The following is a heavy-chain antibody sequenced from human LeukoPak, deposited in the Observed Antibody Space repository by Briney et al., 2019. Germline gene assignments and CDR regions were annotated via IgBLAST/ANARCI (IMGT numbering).Heavy chain of an antibody. Sequence: SETLSLTCTVSGGSISSSSYYWGWNRQPPGKGLEWIGSIYYSGSTYYNPSLKSRVTISVDTSKNQFSLKLSSVTAADTAVYYCARRLFYTDQFDYWGQGTLVTVSS. CDR2: IYYSGST. D-gene: IGHD3-16*01. CDR1: GGSISSSSYY. J-gene: IGHJ4*02. CDR3: ARRLFYTDQFDY. V-gene: IGHV4-39*01.